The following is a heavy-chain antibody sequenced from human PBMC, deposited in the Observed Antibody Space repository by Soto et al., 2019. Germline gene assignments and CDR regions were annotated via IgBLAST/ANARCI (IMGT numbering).Heavy chain of an antibody. D-gene: IGHD3-16*02. CDR1: GGSISSGGYS. Sequence: QLQLQESGSGLVKPSQTLSLTCAVSGGSISSGGYSWSWIRQPPGKGLEWIGYIYHSGSTYYNPSLKNRVTISVDRSKNQFSLKLSSVTAADTAVYYCASLYVWGSYRRDYWGQGTLVTVSS. V-gene: IGHV4-30-2*01. J-gene: IGHJ4*02. CDR2: IYHSGST. CDR3: ASLYVWGSYRRDY.